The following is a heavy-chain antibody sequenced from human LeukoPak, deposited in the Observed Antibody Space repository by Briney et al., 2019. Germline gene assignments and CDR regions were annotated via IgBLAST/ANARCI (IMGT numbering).Heavy chain of an antibody. CDR2: IYSAGRT. CDR1: GFTVSNNY. V-gene: IGHV3-53*01. CDR3: AGGHEALGY. J-gene: IGHJ4*02. D-gene: IGHD3-10*01. Sequence: GGSLRLSCAASGFTVSNNYMSWVRQPPGKGLEWVSLIYSAGRTFYADSVKGRFTISRDNSKNTLYLQMNSLRAEDTAIYYCAGGHEALGYWGQGTLVAISS.